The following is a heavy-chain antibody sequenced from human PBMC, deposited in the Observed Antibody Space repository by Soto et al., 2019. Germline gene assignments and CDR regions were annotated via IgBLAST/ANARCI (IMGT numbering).Heavy chain of an antibody. J-gene: IGHJ6*02. CDR1: DFTVSNNY. CDR2: IYRGGTT. V-gene: IGHV3-53*02. D-gene: IGHD4-4*01. CDR3: ARYHRTTYYYYGMDV. Sequence: EVQLVETGGGLIQPGGSLRLSCAASDFTVSNNYMSWVRQAPGKGLEWVSVIYRGGTTYYADSVKGRFTISRDNSKNTLYLQMNSLRVEDTAVNYCARYHRTTYYYYGMDVWGQGTTVTVSS.